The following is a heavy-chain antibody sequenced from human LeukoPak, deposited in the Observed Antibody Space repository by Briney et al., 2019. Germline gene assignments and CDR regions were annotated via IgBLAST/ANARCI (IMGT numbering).Heavy chain of an antibody. CDR2: ISYDGSNK. CDR3: AKDLSGSGYDY. D-gene: IGHD5-12*01. V-gene: IGHV3-30*18. Sequence: GGSLGLSCAASGFTFSSYGMHWVRQAPGKGLEWVAVISYDGSNKYYADSVKGRFTISRDNSKNTLYLQMNSLRAEDTAVYYCAKDLSGSGYDYWGQGTLVTVSS. CDR1: GFTFSSYG. J-gene: IGHJ4*02.